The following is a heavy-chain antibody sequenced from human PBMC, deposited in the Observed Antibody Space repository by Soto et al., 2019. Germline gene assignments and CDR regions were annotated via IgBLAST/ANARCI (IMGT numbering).Heavy chain of an antibody. CDR1: GFTFSGYE. V-gene: IGHV3-48*03. Sequence: EVQLVESGGGLVQPGVSLRLSCAASGFTFSGYEMNWVRQAPGKGLEWVSYISISGNTINYADSVKGRFTISRDNTKNSLYLQMNSLRVEDTAIYYCAEDLTGITGGWGQGTLVTVSS. J-gene: IGHJ4*02. CDR2: ISISGNTI. D-gene: IGHD1-7*01. CDR3: AEDLTGITGG.